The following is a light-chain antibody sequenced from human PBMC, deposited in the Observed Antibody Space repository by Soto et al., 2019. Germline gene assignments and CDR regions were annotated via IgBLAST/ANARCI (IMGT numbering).Light chain of an antibody. CDR1: QSISSW. V-gene: IGKV1-5*03. CDR3: QQYNSSPWT. J-gene: IGKJ1*01. Sequence: DIQMTQSPSTLSASVGDRVTITCRASQSISSWLAWYQQKPGKAPKLLIYKASSLESGVPSGFSGSGSGTEFTLPISSLQPDDFATYYCQQYNSSPWTFGQGTKVEIK. CDR2: KAS.